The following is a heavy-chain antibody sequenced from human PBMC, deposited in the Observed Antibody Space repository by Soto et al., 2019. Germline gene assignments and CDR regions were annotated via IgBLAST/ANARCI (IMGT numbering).Heavy chain of an antibody. J-gene: IGHJ5*02. CDR3: AKGALKAFGVVIHWFDP. V-gene: IGHV3-30*18. Sequence: QVQLVESGGGVVQPGRSLRLSCAASGFIFSSYGMHWVRQAPGKGLEWVAVISYDGINKYYADSVKGRFTISRDNSKNTLYLQMNSLRAEDTAVYYCAKGALKAFGVVIHWFDPWGQGTLVTVSS. D-gene: IGHD3-3*01. CDR1: GFIFSSYG. CDR2: ISYDGINK.